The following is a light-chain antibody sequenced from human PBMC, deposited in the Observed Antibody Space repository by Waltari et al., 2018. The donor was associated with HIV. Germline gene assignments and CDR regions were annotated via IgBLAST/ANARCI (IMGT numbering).Light chain of an antibody. Sequence: QSVLTQSPSASGTPGQRVTISCSGSSSNIGSNAVDWYQHLPGTAPKLLIHTNNQRPSGIPDRFSGSKAGTSASLAISGLQSEDESAYYCAAWDDSLNGYVFGSGTKVTVL. J-gene: IGLJ1*01. V-gene: IGLV1-44*01. CDR3: AAWDDSLNGYV. CDR1: SSNIGSNA. CDR2: TNN.